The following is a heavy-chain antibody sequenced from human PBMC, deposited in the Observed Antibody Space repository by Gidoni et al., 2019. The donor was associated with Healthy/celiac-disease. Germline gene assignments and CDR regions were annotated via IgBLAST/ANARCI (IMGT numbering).Heavy chain of an antibody. V-gene: IGHV1-2*02. CDR1: GYTFTGYY. Sequence: QVQLVQSGAEVKKPGASVKVSCKAYGYTFTGYYMHWVRQAPGQGLEWMGWINPNSGGTNYAQKFQGRVTMTRDTSISTAYMELSRLRSDDTAVYYCANVYCSSTSCSLDYYGMDVWGQGTTVTVSS. J-gene: IGHJ6*02. CDR3: ANVYCSSTSCSLDYYGMDV. D-gene: IGHD2-2*01. CDR2: INPNSGGT.